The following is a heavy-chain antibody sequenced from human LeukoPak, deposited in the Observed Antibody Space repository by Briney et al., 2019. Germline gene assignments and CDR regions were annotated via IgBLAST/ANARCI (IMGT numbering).Heavy chain of an antibody. CDR3: ARGTGYKMFDY. CDR1: GYTFTNYW. Sequence: GESLKISCKGSGYTFTNYWIGWVRQMPGKGLEWMGIIDPGDSDTRYSPSFQGQVTISADKSISTAYLQWSGLKASDTAMYYCARGTGYKMFDYWGQGTLVTVSS. D-gene: IGHD5-24*01. V-gene: IGHV5-51*01. CDR2: IDPGDSDT. J-gene: IGHJ4*02.